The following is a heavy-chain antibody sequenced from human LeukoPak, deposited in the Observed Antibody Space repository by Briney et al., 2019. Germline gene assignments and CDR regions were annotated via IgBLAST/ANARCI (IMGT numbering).Heavy chain of an antibody. D-gene: IGHD2-2*01. CDR2: INPNSGGT. Sequence: ASVKVSCKASGYTFTGYYMHWVRQAPGQGLEWMGWINPNSGGTNYAQKFQGRVTMTRDTSISTAYMELSRLRSDDTAVYYCAREAYCSSTSCPTDYYYGMDVWGQGTTVTVSS. CDR1: GYTFTGYY. CDR3: AREAYCSSTSCPTDYYYGMDV. V-gene: IGHV1-2*02. J-gene: IGHJ6*02.